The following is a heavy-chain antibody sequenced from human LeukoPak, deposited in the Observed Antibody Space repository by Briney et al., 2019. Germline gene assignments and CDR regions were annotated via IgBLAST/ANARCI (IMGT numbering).Heavy chain of an antibody. CDR2: INHSGNT. CDR1: GGSFSGYY. CDR3: ARREPHGDYGGKIRYYYYMDV. D-gene: IGHD4-23*01. Sequence: SETLSLTCAVYGGSFSGYYWSWIRQPPGKGLEWIGEINHSGNTNSNPSLKSRVTMSVDTSKHQFSLKLSSLTAADTAMYYCARREPHGDYGGKIRYYYYMDVWGKGTTITISS. V-gene: IGHV4-34*01. J-gene: IGHJ6*03.